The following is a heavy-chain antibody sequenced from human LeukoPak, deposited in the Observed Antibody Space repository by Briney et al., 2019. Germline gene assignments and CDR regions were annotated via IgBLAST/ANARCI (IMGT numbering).Heavy chain of an antibody. CDR3: AGEPIAAVRFDY. CDR2: IWYGGSNK. J-gene: IGHJ4*02. V-gene: IGHV3-33*01. D-gene: IGHD6-13*01. Sequence: PGGSLRLSCAASGFTFTSYAMHWVRQAPGKGLEWVAAIWYGGSNKYYADSVKGRFTISRDNSKNTLYLQMNSLRAEDTAVYYCAGEPIAAVRFDYWGQGTLVTVSS. CDR1: GFTFTSYA.